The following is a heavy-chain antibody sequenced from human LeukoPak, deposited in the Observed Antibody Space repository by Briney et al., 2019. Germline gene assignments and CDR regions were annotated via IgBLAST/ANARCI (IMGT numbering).Heavy chain of an antibody. CDR1: GFTFSSYT. V-gene: IGHV3-21*01. CDR2: ISSSSSYI. J-gene: IGHJ6*03. D-gene: IGHD1-26*01. CDR3: AKSSDYYYYMDV. Sequence: GGSLRLSCAASGFTFSSYTMNWVRQAPGKGLEWVSSISSSSSYIYYADSVKGRFTISRDNAKNSLYLQMNSLRAEDTAVYYCAKSSDYYYYMDVWGKGTTVTVSS.